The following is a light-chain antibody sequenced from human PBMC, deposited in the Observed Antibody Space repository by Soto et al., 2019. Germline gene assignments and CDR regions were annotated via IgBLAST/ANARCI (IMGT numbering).Light chain of an antibody. CDR2: EVS. V-gene: IGLV2-8*01. Sequence: QSALTQPPSASGSPGQSVTISCTGTSSDVGGYNYVSWYQQHPGKAPKLMIYEVSKRPSGVPDRFSGSKSGNKASLTVYGLQVEDEADYYCSSFDASNNLLFGGGTKLTVL. CDR3: SSFDASNNLL. J-gene: IGLJ2*01. CDR1: SSDVGGYNY.